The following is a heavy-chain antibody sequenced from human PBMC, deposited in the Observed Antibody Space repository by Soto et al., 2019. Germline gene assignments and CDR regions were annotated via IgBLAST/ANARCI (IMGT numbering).Heavy chain of an antibody. Sequence: PGGSLRLSCAASGFNFSRNDMHWVRQAPGKGLEWVAVISCDGGNTSFADSVRGRLTISRDNSKNTLCLQMTSLRAEDTPIYYCAKDRGEWQHLKSYYYFAMDVWGQGTTVTVSS. CDR2: ISCDGGNT. CDR3: AKDRGEWQHLKSYYYFAMDV. D-gene: IGHD6-13*01. CDR1: GFNFSRND. V-gene: IGHV3-30*18. J-gene: IGHJ6*02.